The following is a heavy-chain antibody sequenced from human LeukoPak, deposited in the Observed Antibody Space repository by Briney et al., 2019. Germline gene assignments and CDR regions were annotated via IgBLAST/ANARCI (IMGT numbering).Heavy chain of an antibody. CDR3: ARGSSDYYDSSGYYYPY. CDR2: MNPNSGNT. Sequence: ASVKVSCKASGCTFTSYDINWVRQATGQGLEWMGWMNPNSGNTGYAQKFQGRVTMTRNTSISTAYMELSSLRSEDTAVYYCARGSSDYYDSSGYYYPYWGQGTLVTVSS. CDR1: GCTFTSYD. J-gene: IGHJ4*02. V-gene: IGHV1-8*01. D-gene: IGHD3-22*01.